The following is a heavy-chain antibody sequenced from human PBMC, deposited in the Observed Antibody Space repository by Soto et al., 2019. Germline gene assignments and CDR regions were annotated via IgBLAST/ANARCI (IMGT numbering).Heavy chain of an antibody. CDR2: IKQDVSEK. CDR3: ARGSYDFWPYYMDV. Sequence: EVQFVESGGGLVQPGGSLRLSCAAAGFTFSKYWMSWVRQAPGKGLERVANIKQDVSEKYYVYSVKGRFIVSRDDAKNSLFLQMKGLRAEDTSVYYCARGSYDFWPYYMDVGVKGTTVTVSS. D-gene: IGHD3-3*01. CDR1: GFTFSKYW. V-gene: IGHV3-7*01. J-gene: IGHJ6*03.